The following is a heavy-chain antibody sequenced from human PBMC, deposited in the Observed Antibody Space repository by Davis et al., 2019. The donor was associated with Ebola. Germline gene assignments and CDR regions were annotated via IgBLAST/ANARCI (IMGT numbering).Heavy chain of an antibody. D-gene: IGHD3-3*01. CDR2: IKSNPVGGTT. Sequence: PGGSLRLSCAGSGFIFTNAWMNWVRQAPGKGREWIGRIKSNPVGGTTDFAAPVKGRFTISRDDSKNTVYLQMNSLKSEETAVYYCYTLTGFTTFGMIIPWGRGTLVTVSS. J-gene: IGHJ5*02. CDR3: YTLTGFTTFGMIIP. CDR1: GFIFTNAW. V-gene: IGHV3-15*01.